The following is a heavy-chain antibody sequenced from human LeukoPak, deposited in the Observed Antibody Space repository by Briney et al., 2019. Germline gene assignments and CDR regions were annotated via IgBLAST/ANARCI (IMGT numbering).Heavy chain of an antibody. J-gene: IGHJ5*02. CDR3: AGVGCRRPSCYDTRWFHP. CDR1: GFTFSNYE. V-gene: IGHV3-48*03. CDR2: ISYSGGTV. D-gene: IGHD3-3*01. Sequence: SGGSLRLSCAGSGFTFSNYEMNWVRQAPGKGLEWVSYISYSGGTVSSADSVEGRFTISRDNTKNPYFLQIDILTGDDTADYYFAGVGCRRPSCYDTRWFHPWGQGTLVTVSS.